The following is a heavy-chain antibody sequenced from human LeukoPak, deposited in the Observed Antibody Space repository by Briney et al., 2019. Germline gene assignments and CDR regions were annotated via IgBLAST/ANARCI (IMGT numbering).Heavy chain of an antibody. CDR3: ARGRGYSSGWHFDY. D-gene: IGHD6-19*01. V-gene: IGHV4-34*01. CDR2: INHSGST. Sequence: SETLSLTCAVYGGSFSGHYWSWIRQPPGKGLEWIGEINHSGSTNYNPSLKSRVTISVDTSKNQFSLKLSSVTAADTAVYYCARGRGYSSGWHFDYWGQGTLVTVSS. J-gene: IGHJ4*02. CDR1: GGSFSGHY.